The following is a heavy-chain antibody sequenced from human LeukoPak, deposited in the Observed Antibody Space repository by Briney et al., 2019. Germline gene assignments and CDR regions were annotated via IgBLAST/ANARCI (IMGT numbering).Heavy chain of an antibody. V-gene: IGHV3-66*02. CDR1: GFTVSSNY. Sequence: GGSLRLSCAASGFTVSSNYMSGVRQAPGKGLEWVSVLYSGGSPYYADSVKGRFTISRDNSKNTVYLQMNSLRAEDTAVYYCAKEVRGDAFDIWGQGTMVTVSS. D-gene: IGHD3-16*01. CDR3: AKEVRGDAFDI. J-gene: IGHJ3*02. CDR2: LYSGGSP.